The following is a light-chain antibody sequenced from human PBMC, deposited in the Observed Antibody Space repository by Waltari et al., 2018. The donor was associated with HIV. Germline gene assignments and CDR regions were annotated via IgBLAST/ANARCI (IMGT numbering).Light chain of an antibody. J-gene: IGLJ1*01. CDR1: SSNIENDN. CDR2: KDT. CDR3: VGWDSRLSGDV. Sequence: QSVLTQPPSASGTPGQRVTISCSGSSSNIENDNVYWYQQLTGAAPRLLIYKDTQRPSGVPDRFTGSKAGTSASLAISGLRSEDEADYYWVGWDSRLSGDVFGTGTKVTVL. V-gene: IGLV1-47*01.